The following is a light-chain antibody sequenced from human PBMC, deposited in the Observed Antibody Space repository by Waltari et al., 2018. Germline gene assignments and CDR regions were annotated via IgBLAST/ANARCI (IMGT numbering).Light chain of an antibody. V-gene: IGKV1-5*03. Sequence: IQVTQSPSTLSASVGDSGTITCRASQSMTRWRAWSQQKAGKAPQLLIYKASILESGVPSRFSGGGSGTEFTLTISSLQPDDFATYYCQHYDSYSATFGHGTKVEIK. CDR2: KAS. CDR3: QHYDSYSAT. J-gene: IGKJ1*01. CDR1: QSMTRW.